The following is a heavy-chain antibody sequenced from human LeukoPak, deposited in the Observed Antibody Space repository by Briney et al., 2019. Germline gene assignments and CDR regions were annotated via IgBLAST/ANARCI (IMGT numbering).Heavy chain of an antibody. J-gene: IGHJ4*02. V-gene: IGHV3-74*01. CDR2: INTDGSST. D-gene: IGHD3-3*01. CDR3: ARAQYDFWSGYYTALDY. CDR1: GFTFSSYW. Sequence: GGSLRLSCAASGFTFSSYWMHWVRQAPGKGLVWVSRINTDGSSTSYADSVKGRFTISRDSAKNTLYLQMNSLRAEDTAVYYCARAQYDFWSGYYTALDYWGQGTLVTVSS.